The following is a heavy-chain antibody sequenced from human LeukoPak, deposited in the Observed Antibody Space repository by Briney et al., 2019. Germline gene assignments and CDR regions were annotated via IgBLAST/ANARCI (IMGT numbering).Heavy chain of an antibody. CDR2: INPNSGGT. V-gene: IGHV1-2*02. CDR1: GYTFTGYY. D-gene: IGHD3-22*01. J-gene: IGHJ4*02. Sequence: ASVKVSCKASGYTFTGYYMHWVRQAPGQGLEWMGWINPNSGGTNYAQKFQGGVTMTRDTSISTAYMELSRLRSDDTAVYYCVRGSFLYYDSSGAKPFDYWGQGTLVTVSS. CDR3: VRGSFLYYDSSGAKPFDY.